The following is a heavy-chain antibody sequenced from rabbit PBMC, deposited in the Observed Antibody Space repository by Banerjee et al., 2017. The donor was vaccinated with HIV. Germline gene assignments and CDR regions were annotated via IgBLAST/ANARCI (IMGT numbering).Heavy chain of an antibody. CDR3: ARNGTAYGAYDL. CDR2: INTISGDT. V-gene: IGHV1S45*01. Sequence: QEQLEESGGDLVKPEGSLTLTCTASGFSFNNRYVMCWVRQAPGKGLEWIACINTISGDTVYATWAKGRFTISKASWTTVTLQLNSLTAADTATYFCARNGTAYGAYDLWGQGTLVTVS. D-gene: IGHD6-1*01. J-gene: IGHJ4*01. CDR1: GFSFNNRYV.